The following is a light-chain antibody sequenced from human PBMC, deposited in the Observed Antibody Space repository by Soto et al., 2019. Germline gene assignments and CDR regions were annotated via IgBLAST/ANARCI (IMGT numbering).Light chain of an antibody. J-gene: IGKJ1*01. CDR1: QSIGNY. CDR2: ATS. V-gene: IGKV3-11*01. Sequence: EVVLTQSPATLSLSPGEGATLSCRASQSIGNYLAWYQQKPGQAPRLLIYATSNRATGIPARFSGSGSGTDFTLTISSLEPEDFAVYYCQQRTDRPPWTFGQGTKVESK. CDR3: QQRTDRPPWT.